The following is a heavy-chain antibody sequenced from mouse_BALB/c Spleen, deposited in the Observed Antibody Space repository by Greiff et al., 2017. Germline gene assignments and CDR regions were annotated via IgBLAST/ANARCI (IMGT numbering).Heavy chain of an antibody. D-gene: IGHD2-1*01. CDR3: ARSRDYGNPYAMDY. CDR1: GFSLSTSGMG. V-gene: IGHV8-12*01. CDR2: IYWDDDK. Sequence: QVTLKVSGPGILQPSQTLSLTCSFSGFSLSTSGMGVSWIRQPSGKGLEWLAHIYWDDDKRYNPSLKSRLTISKDTSRNQVFLKITSVDTADTATYYCARSRDYGNPYAMDYWGQGTSVTVSS. J-gene: IGHJ4*01.